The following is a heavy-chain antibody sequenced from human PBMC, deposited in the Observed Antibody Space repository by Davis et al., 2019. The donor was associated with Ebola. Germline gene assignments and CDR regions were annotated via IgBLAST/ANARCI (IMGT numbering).Heavy chain of an antibody. V-gene: IGHV1-24*01. D-gene: IGHD3-16*02. CDR3: ATEILPQNDNPWGTYRSHFDL. CDR1: GYSLNELS. Sequence: ASVKVSCKLSGYSLNELSMHWVRLVPGKGLEWMGGYGPENYEVIYAQKFQGRITMTEDTSTDTAYMELNSLRSEDTALYFCATEILPQNDNPWGTYRSHFDLWGQGTPVTVSS. J-gene: IGHJ4*02. CDR2: YGPENYEV.